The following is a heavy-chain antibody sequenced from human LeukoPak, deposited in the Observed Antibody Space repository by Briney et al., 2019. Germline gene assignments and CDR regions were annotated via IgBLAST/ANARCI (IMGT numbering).Heavy chain of an antibody. J-gene: IGHJ4*02. CDR1: GGTFSSYT. CDR2: IIPILGIA. V-gene: IGHV1-69*02. D-gene: IGHD4/OR15-4a*01. CDR3: ARGYGATIYYFDY. Sequence: SVKVSCKASGGTFSSYTISWVRQAPGQGLEWMGRIIPILGIANYAQKFQGRVTITADKSTSTAYMELSSLRSEGTAVYYCARGYGATIYYFDYWGQGTLVTVSS.